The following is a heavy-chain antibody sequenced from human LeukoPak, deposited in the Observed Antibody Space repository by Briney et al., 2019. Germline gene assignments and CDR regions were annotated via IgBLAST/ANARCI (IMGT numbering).Heavy chain of an antibody. CDR1: GFTFSSYA. D-gene: IGHD3-22*01. V-gene: IGHV3-23*01. CDR2: ISGSGGST. J-gene: IGHJ3*02. CDR3: AKEVGPDGDSSGHYYRDAFDI. Sequence: GRSLRLSCAASGFTFSSYAMSWVRQAPGKGLEWVSAISGSGGSTYYADSVKGRFTISRDNSKNTLYLQMNSLRAEDTAVYYCAKEVGPDGDSSGHYYRDAFDIWGQGTMVTVSS.